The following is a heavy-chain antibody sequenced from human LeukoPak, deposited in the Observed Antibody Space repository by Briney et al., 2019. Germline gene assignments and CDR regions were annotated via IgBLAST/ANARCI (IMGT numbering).Heavy chain of an antibody. CDR2: IKGDGIST. V-gene: IGHV3-74*01. CDR1: GFDFSSNW. J-gene: IGHJ4*02. Sequence: GSLRLSCAASGFDFSSNWMHWVRHAPGQGLVWVSRIKGDGISTNYADSVKGRFTISRDIAKNTLYLQMNSLRAEDTGVYYCAKDHYWSFDYWGRGTLVTVSS. CDR3: AKDHYWSFDY. D-gene: IGHD3-3*01.